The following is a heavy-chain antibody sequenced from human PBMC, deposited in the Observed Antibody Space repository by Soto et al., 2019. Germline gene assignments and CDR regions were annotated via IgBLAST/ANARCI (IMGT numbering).Heavy chain of an antibody. J-gene: IGHJ5*02. D-gene: IGHD1-26*01. CDR3: AREGAIVPRFFDP. V-gene: IGHV2-5*01. Sequence: EWLALIYWNDDKRYSPSLQSRLTITKDTSKNQVVLTMTNLHPVDTATYYCAREGAIVPRFFDPWGQGTLVTVSS. CDR2: IYWNDDK.